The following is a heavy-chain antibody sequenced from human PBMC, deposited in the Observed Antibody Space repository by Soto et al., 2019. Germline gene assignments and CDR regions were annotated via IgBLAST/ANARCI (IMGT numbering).Heavy chain of an antibody. V-gene: IGHV3-7*01. J-gene: IGHJ5*02. CDR3: VRGGSNYAS. CDR1: XXXFSDSW. D-gene: IGHD4-4*01. CDR2: IKPDESEK. Sequence: EVQLVESGGGLVQPGGSLRLSCTXXXXXFSDSWMTWVRQAPGKGLEWVARIKPDESEKKYADSVKGRFSISRDNAKNSMYLQMDSLRGEDKAVYYCVRGGSNYASWGQGTLVTVSS.